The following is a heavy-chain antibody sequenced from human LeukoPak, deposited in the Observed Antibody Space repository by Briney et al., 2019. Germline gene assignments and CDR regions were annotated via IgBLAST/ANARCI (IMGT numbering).Heavy chain of an antibody. Sequence: PGGSLRLSCAASGFTFSSYGMHWVRQAQGKGLEWVAVISYDGSNKYYADSVKGRFTISRDNSKNTLYLQMNSLRAEDTAVYYCAKTITFGGVIVTPPDYWGQGTLVTVSS. CDR3: AKTITFGGVIVTPPDY. J-gene: IGHJ4*02. CDR1: GFTFSSYG. V-gene: IGHV3-30*18. CDR2: ISYDGSNK. D-gene: IGHD3-16*02.